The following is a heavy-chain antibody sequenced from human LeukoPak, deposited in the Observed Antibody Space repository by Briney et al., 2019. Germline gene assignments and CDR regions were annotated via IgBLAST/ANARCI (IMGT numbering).Heavy chain of an antibody. J-gene: IGHJ5*02. CDR2: IYTSGST. CDR3: ARVGYSSSPGRRVSWFDP. CDR1: GGSISSYY. Sequence: SETLSLTCTVSGGSISSYYWSWIRQPAGKGLEWIGRIYTSGSTNYNPSLKSRVTMSVDTSKNQFSLKLRSVTAADTAVYYCARVGYSSSPGRRVSWFDPWGQGTLVTVSS. V-gene: IGHV4-4*07. D-gene: IGHD6-6*01.